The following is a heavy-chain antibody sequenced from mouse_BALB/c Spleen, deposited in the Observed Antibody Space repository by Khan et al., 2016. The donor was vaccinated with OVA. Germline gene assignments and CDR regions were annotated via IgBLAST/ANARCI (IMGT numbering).Heavy chain of an antibody. Sequence: VQLQESGAELAKPGASVKMSCKASGYTFTTYWMHWVKQRPGQGLEWIGYIIPTSGYTDYNEKFKDRATLSADKSSSTAYMQLSSLTSEDSAVYYCTRDRIDYWGQGTTRTVSS. CDR3: TRDRIDY. J-gene: IGHJ2*01. CDR2: IIPTSGYT. CDR1: GYTFTTYW. V-gene: IGHV1-7*01.